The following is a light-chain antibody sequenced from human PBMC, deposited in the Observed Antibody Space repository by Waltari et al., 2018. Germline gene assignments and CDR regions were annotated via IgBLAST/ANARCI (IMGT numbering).Light chain of an antibody. CDR3: QQYASFLFT. Sequence: DIQMTQSPSSLSASVGDRVTITCQASQDIYNSLNWYQQKPGKPPKLLIYDASNLETGVPSRFSGSGSGTDFTFTISSLQPEDIATYYCQQYASFLFTFGPGTKVDIK. CDR2: DAS. V-gene: IGKV1-33*01. CDR1: QDIYNS. J-gene: IGKJ3*01.